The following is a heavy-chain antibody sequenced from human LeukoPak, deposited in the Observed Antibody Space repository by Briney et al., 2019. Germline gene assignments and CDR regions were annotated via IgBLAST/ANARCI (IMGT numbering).Heavy chain of an antibody. D-gene: IGHD5-18*01. V-gene: IGHV1-2*02. J-gene: IGHJ4*02. Sequence: ASVKVSCKASGYTFTGYYMHRVRQAPGQGLEWMGWINPNSGGTNYAQKFQGRVTMTRDTSISTAYMELSRLRADDTAVYYCARALPGYSYGFDYWGQGTLVTVSS. CDR2: INPNSGGT. CDR1: GYTFTGYY. CDR3: ARALPGYSYGFDY.